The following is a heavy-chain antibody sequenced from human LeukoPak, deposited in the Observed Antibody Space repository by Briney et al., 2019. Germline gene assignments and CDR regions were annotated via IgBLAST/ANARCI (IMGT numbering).Heavy chain of an antibody. CDR2: IYYSGST. Sequence: SETLSLTCAVYGGSFSGYYWSWIRQPPGKGLEWIGYIYYSGSTNYNPSLKSRVTISVDTSKNQFSLKLSSVTAADTAVYYCARDRIVVVPAAIRRYYYYGMDVWGQGTTVTVSS. CDR1: GGSFSGYY. CDR3: ARDRIVVVPAAIRRYYYYGMDV. V-gene: IGHV4-59*01. J-gene: IGHJ6*02. D-gene: IGHD2-2*02.